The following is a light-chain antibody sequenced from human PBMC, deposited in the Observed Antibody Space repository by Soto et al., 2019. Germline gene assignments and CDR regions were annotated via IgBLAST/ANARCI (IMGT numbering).Light chain of an antibody. V-gene: IGKV1-16*02. CDR2: DAS. Sequence: DTQMTQSPSSLSASVGDRVTITCRASQDIKNYLTWFQQKPGKAPKSLIYDASTLQSGAPSKFSGSGSGTEFTLTISSLQPEDSAIYYCQQYKTYPFTFGPGTKVDIK. CDR3: QQYKTYPFT. J-gene: IGKJ3*01. CDR1: QDIKNY.